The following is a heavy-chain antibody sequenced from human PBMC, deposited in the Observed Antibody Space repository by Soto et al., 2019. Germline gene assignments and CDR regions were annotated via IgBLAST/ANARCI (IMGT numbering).Heavy chain of an antibody. D-gene: IGHD3-9*01. CDR1: GYTFTSYA. CDR3: ATGSRGTGYYGDFDY. J-gene: IGHJ4*02. CDR2: INAGNGNT. V-gene: IGHV1-3*01. Sequence: GASVKVSCKASGYTFTSYAMHWVRQAPGQRLEWMGWINAGNGNTKYSQKFQGRVTITSDTSASTAYMELSSLRSEDTAVYYCATGSRGTGYYGDFDYWGQGTLVTVSS.